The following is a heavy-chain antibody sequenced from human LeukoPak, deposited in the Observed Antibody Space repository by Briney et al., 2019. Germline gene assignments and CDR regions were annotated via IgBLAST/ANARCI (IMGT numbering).Heavy chain of an antibody. V-gene: IGHV3-21*01. D-gene: IGHD6-19*01. CDR3: ARDQSSVAGTTYNWFDP. J-gene: IGHJ5*02. CDR1: GFTFSSYS. Sequence: GGSLRLSCAASGFTFSSYSMNWVRQAPGKGLEWVSSISSSSYIYYADSVKGRFTISRDNAKNSLYLQMNSLRAEDTAVYYCARDQSSVAGTTYNWFDPWGQGTLVTVSS. CDR2: ISSSSYI.